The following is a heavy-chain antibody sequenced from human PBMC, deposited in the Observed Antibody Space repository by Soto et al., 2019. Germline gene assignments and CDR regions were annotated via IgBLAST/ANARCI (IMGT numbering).Heavy chain of an antibody. CDR2: ISGSGGST. Sequence: GGSLRLSCAASGFTFSSYAMSWVRQAPGKGLEWVSAISGSGGSTYYADSVKGRFTISRDNSKNTLYLQMNSLRAEDTAVYYCAKLAYCSGGSCLLRPFDYWGQGTLVTVSS. J-gene: IGHJ4*02. D-gene: IGHD2-15*01. CDR1: GFTFSSYA. CDR3: AKLAYCSGGSCLLRPFDY. V-gene: IGHV3-23*01.